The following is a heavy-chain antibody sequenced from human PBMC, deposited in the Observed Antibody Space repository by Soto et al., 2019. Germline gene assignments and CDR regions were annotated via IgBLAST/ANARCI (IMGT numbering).Heavy chain of an antibody. J-gene: IGHJ4*02. V-gene: IGHV3-43*01. D-gene: IGHD1-26*01. Sequence: GGSLRLSCAASGFTFDDYTMHWVRQAPGKGLEWVSLISWDGGSTYYADSVKGRFTISRDNSKNSLYLQMNSLRTEDTALYYCAKSVWERPPHPLSVDYWGQGTLVTVSS. CDR3: AKSVWERPPHPLSVDY. CDR1: GFTFDDYT. CDR2: ISWDGGST.